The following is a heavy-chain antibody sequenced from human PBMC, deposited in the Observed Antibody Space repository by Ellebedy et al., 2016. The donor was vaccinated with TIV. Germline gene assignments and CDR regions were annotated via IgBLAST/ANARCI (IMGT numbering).Heavy chain of an antibody. Sequence: GESLKISCAVSGFTFSNAWMGWVRQAPGKGLEWVARLSSRVAGATRGYAAPVKGRFTISGDDSKNTFYLQMDSLRTEDTAVYFCTTLPVGSNPDYWGRGTLVTVSS. CDR3: TTLPVGSNPDY. V-gene: IGHV3-15*01. D-gene: IGHD4-23*01. CDR1: GFTFSNAW. CDR2: LSSRVAGATR. J-gene: IGHJ4*02.